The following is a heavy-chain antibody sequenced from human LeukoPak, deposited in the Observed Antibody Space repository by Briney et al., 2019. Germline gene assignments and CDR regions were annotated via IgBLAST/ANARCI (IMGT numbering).Heavy chain of an antibody. D-gene: IGHD3-10*01. CDR1: GFTFGDYA. Sequence: GGSLRLSCTASGFTFGDYAMSWFRQAPGKGLEWVGFIRSKAYGGTTEYAASVKGRFTISRDDSKSIAYLQMNSLKTEDTAVYYCTRFGHLNYGSGSYYLNWFDPWGQGTLVTVSS. CDR3: TRFGHLNYGSGSYYLNWFDP. V-gene: IGHV3-49*03. J-gene: IGHJ5*02. CDR2: IRSKAYGGTT.